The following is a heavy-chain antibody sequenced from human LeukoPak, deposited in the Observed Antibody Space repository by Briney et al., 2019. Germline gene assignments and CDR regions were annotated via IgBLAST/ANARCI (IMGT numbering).Heavy chain of an antibody. CDR1: GFTFRSYA. CDR2: ISGSGDTT. V-gene: IGHV3-23*01. CDR3: AKSTTMIVVVVGNAFDI. D-gene: IGHD3-22*01. J-gene: IGHJ3*02. Sequence: GGSLRLSCAASGFTFRSYAMNWVRQAPGKGLEWVSVISGSGDTTNYADSVKGRFTISRDNSKNTLYLQMNSLRAEDTAVYYCAKSTTMIVVVVGNAFDIWGQGTMVTVSS.